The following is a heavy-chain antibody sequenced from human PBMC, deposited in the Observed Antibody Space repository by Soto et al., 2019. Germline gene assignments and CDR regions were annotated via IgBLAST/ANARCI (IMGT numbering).Heavy chain of an antibody. J-gene: IGHJ5*02. V-gene: IGHV4-59*01. D-gene: IGHD6-19*01. CDR2: IYYSGST. Sequence: PSETMSLTCTVAGGSISSYDWSWIRQPPGKGLEWIGYIYYSGSTNYNPSLKSRVTISVDTSKNQFSLKLSSVTAADTAVYYCARDRKPQWLVEVGLGWFDPWGQGTLVTVSS. CDR3: ARDRKPQWLVEVGLGWFDP. CDR1: GGSISSYD.